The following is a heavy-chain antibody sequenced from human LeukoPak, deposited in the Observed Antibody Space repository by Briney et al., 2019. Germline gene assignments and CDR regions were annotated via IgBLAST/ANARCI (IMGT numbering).Heavy chain of an antibody. Sequence: GGSLRLSCAASGFTFDDYGMSWVRQAPGKGLEWVSGINWNGGSTGYADSVKGRFTISRDNAKNSLYLQMNSLRAEDTALYYCASWGAYCSSTSCPNWFDPWGQGTPVTVSS. CDR3: ASWGAYCSSTSCPNWFDP. CDR1: GFTFDDYG. J-gene: IGHJ5*02. D-gene: IGHD2-2*01. V-gene: IGHV3-20*04. CDR2: INWNGGST.